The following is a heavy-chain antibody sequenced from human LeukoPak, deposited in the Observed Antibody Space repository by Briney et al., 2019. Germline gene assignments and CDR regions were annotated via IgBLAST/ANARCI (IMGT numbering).Heavy chain of an antibody. Sequence: SETLSLTCTVSGGSISSSSYYWGWIRQPPGKGLEWIGSIYYSGSTYYNPSLKSRVTISVDTSKNQFSLKLSSVTAADTAVYYCARDFSIAAAGTLGWFDPWGQGTLVTVSS. D-gene: IGHD6-13*01. V-gene: IGHV4-39*07. CDR1: GGSISSSSYY. CDR3: ARDFSIAAAGTLGWFDP. J-gene: IGHJ5*02. CDR2: IYYSGST.